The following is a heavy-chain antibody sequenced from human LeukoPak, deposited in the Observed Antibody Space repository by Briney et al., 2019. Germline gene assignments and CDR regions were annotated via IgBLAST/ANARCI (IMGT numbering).Heavy chain of an antibody. J-gene: IGHJ5*01. Sequence: SVKVSCKASGGTFSSYAISWVRQAPGQGLEWMGRIIPILGIANYAQKFQGRVTITADKSTSTAYMELSSLRSEDTAVYYCAREGRLDYYDSSGYFTNWFDSWGQGTLVTVSS. D-gene: IGHD3-22*01. V-gene: IGHV1-69*04. CDR3: AREGRLDYYDSSGYFTNWFDS. CDR1: GGTFSSYA. CDR2: IIPILGIA.